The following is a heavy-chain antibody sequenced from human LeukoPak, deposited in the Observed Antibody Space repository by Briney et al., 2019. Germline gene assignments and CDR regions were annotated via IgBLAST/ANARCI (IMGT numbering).Heavy chain of an antibody. D-gene: IGHD3-10*01. Sequence: GGSLRLSCAASGYTFSTYWMHWVRHGPGEGLVWVSRINEDGSYTIYAQSVGGRFTLSRDNAKNTLYLQMNSLRAEDTAVYYCTRDTFGARDSWGQGTLVTVSS. J-gene: IGHJ4*02. CDR2: INEDGSYT. CDR3: TRDTFGARDS. V-gene: IGHV3-74*01. CDR1: GYTFSTYW.